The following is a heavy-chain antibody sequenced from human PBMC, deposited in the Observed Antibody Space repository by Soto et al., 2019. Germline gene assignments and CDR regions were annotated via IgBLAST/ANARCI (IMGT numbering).Heavy chain of an antibody. J-gene: IGHJ4*02. D-gene: IGHD3-10*01. CDR1: GFAFSNYA. CDR3: ARAKGVTLAGGVIGVPDF. CDR2: ISGSGGST. Sequence: PGGSLRLSCAASGFAFSNYAMTWVRQAPGKGLERVSTISGSGGSTYYTDSVKGRFTVSRDNSKNTLYLQMNSLRAEDTAVYYCARAKGVTLAGGVIGVPDFWGLGTLVTVSS. V-gene: IGHV3-23*01.